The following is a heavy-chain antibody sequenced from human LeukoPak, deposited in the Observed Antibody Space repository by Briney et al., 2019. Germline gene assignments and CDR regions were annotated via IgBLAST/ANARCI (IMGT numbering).Heavy chain of an antibody. V-gene: IGHV1-2*02. D-gene: IGHD3-9*01. Sequence: GASVKVSCKASGYTFTGYYMHWVRQAPGQGLEWMGWINPNSGGTNYAQKFQGRVAMTRDTSISTAYMELSRLRSDDTAVYYCARDGPDILTPERNYYYYYMDVWGKGTTVTVSS. CDR1: GYTFTGYY. CDR2: INPNSGGT. J-gene: IGHJ6*03. CDR3: ARDGPDILTPERNYYYYYMDV.